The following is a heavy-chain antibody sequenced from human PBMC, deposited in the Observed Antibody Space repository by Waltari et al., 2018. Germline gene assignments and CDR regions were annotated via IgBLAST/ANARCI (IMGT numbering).Heavy chain of an antibody. Sequence: EVQLVESGGGLIQPGGSLRLSCAASGFIVSNYYMSWVRQAPGKGLELVSVINRGGDTHYADSVKGRFTISRDNSKNTIYLQLNTLRAEDTALYYCARDVAGYYYFDLWGRGTLVTV. CDR2: INRGGDT. V-gene: IGHV3-53*01. CDR1: GFIVSNYY. CDR3: ARDVAGYYYFDL. J-gene: IGHJ2*01.